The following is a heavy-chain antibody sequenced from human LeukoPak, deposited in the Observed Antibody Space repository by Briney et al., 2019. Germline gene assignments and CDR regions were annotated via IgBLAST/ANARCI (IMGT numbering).Heavy chain of an antibody. J-gene: IGHJ5*02. CDR2: INHSGST. V-gene: IGHV4-34*01. CDR1: GGSFSGYY. D-gene: IGHD2-15*01. Sequence: SETLSLTCAVYGGSFSGYYWSWIRQPPGKGLEWIGEINHSGSTNYNPSFKSRVTISVDTSKNQFSLKLSSVTAADTAVYYCARGDRVVAATRWFDPWGQGTLVTVSS. CDR3: ARGDRVVAATRWFDP.